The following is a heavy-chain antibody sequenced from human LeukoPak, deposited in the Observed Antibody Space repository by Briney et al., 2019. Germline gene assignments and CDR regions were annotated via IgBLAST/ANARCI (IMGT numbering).Heavy chain of an antibody. CDR2: IYHSGST. CDR3: ARVWIRGYSYESYYYYYYMDV. Sequence: SETLSLTCAVSGYSTSSGYYWGWIRQPPGKGLEWIGSIYHSGSTYYNPSLKSRVTISVDTSKNQFSLKLSSVTAADTAVYYCARVWIRGYSYESYYYYYYMDVWGKGTTVTVSS. CDR1: GYSTSSGYY. D-gene: IGHD5-18*01. J-gene: IGHJ6*03. V-gene: IGHV4-38-2*01.